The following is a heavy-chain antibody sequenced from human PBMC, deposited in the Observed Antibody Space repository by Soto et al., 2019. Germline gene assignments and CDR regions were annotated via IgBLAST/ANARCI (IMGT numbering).Heavy chain of an antibody. J-gene: IGHJ4*02. CDR2: INPNSGGT. D-gene: IGHD5-12*01. V-gene: IGHV1-2*04. CDR1: GYTFTVYY. CDR3: ATTRYSGYDYPYFDY. Sequence: ASVKVSCKASGYTFTVYYMHCVLQSPVQWLDWMGCINPNSGGTNYAQKFQGWVTMTRDTSISTAYMELSRLRSDDTAVYYCATTRYSGYDYPYFDYWGQGTLVTVSS.